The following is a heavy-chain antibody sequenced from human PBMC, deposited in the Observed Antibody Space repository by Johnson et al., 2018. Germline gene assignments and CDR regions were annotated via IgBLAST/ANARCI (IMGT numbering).Heavy chain of an antibody. CDR2: IYSGGST. CDR3: ARDTVDGLSHI. J-gene: IGHJ3*02. V-gene: IGHV3-53*01. Sequence: QPVGSLRLSCSASGFTVSIHYMSWVRQAPGQGLEWVSVIYSGGSTYYEDSVKGRFTICRDNSKNTLYLQMNSLRAEDTAVYYCARDTVDGLSHIWGQGTMVTVSS. D-gene: IGHD6-19*01. CDR1: GFTVSIHY.